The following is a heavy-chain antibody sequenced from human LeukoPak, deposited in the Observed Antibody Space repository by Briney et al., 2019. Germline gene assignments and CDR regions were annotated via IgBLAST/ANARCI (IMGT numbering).Heavy chain of an antibody. CDR3: AREGSWSSLGGYGH. CDR1: GYSFTSYY. D-gene: IGHD6-13*01. Sequence: APVKVSCKTSGYSFTSYYMHWVRQAPGHGLEWMGIIDPNDVGTRYAQRFQGRLSLTRDTSTTTVYMELSSLSSEDTAVYYCAREGSWSSLGGYGHWGQGTLVTVSS. V-gene: IGHV1-46*01. J-gene: IGHJ4*02. CDR2: IDPNDVGT.